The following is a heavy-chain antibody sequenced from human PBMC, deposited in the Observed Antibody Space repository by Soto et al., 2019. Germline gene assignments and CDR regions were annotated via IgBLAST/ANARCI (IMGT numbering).Heavy chain of an antibody. CDR2: ISGSGNTI. Sequence: EVQLVASGGVLVQPGGSLRLSCAASGFSFSNYSMNWVRQAAGKGLELVSYISGSGNTIYYAGSVKGRFTISRDNAKNSLYLQMNSLRAEDTAIYYCPRGASSFSTSYPPAEYFHHWGQGTLVTVAS. D-gene: IGHD2-2*01. V-gene: IGHV3-48*01. J-gene: IGHJ1*01. CDR1: GFSFSNYS. CDR3: PRGASSFSTSYPPAEYFHH.